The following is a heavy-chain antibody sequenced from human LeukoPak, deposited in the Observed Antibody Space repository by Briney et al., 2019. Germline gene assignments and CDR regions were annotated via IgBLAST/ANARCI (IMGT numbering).Heavy chain of an antibody. V-gene: IGHV3-73*01. D-gene: IGHD1-26*01. CDR1: GFTFSGSA. CDR2: IDKKDKGYATAT. CDR3: TRDSGTYNWFDS. J-gene: IGHJ5*01. Sequence: GGSLRLSCAASGFTFSGSAIHWVRQSSGKGLEWVGQIDKKDKGYATATAYAASVKGRFTISRDDSINTAYLQMKSLKTEDTALYYCTRDSGTYNWFDSWGQGTLVTVSS.